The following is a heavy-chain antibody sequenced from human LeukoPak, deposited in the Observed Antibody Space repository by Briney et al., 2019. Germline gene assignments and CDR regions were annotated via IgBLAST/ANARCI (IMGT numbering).Heavy chain of an antibody. CDR2: INHSGST. D-gene: IGHD6-13*01. Sequence: SETLSLTCAVYGGSFSGYYWSWIRRPPGKGLEWIGEINHSGSTNYNPSLKSRVTISVDTSKNQFSLKLSSVTAADTAVYYCARAAAGTPYFDYWGQGTLVTVSS. J-gene: IGHJ4*02. CDR1: GGSFSGYY. V-gene: IGHV4-34*01. CDR3: ARAAAGTPYFDY.